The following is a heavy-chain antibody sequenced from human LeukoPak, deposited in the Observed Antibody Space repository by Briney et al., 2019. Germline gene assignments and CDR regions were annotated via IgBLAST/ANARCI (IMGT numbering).Heavy chain of an antibody. D-gene: IGHD2-15*01. V-gene: IGHV3-23*01. CDR2: ISGSGGST. J-gene: IGHJ4*02. Sequence: GGSLRLSCAASGFTFSSYAMSWVRQAPGKGLEWVSAISGSGGSTYYADSVKGRFTISRDNSKNTLYLQMSSLRAEDTAVYYCVSTLKGVAAPFDYWGQGTLVTVSS. CDR1: GFTFSSYA. CDR3: VSTLKGVAAPFDY.